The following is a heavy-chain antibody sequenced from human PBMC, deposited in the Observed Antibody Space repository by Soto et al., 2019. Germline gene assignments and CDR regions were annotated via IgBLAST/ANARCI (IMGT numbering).Heavy chain of an antibody. CDR1: GFTFSNAW. CDR3: TTEGCTNGVCPGYYYYGMDV. CDR2: IKSKTDGGTT. J-gene: IGHJ6*02. Sequence: VQLVESGGGLVKPGGSLRLSCAASGFTFSNAWMSWVRQAPGKGLEWVGRIKSKTDGGTTDYAAPVKGRFTISRDDSKNTLYLQMNSLKTEDTAVYYCTTEGCTNGVCPGYYYYGMDVWGQGTTVTVSS. V-gene: IGHV3-15*01. D-gene: IGHD2-8*01.